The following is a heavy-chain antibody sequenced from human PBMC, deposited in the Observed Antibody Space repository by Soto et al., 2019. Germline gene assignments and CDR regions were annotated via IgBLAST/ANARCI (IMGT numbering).Heavy chain of an antibody. J-gene: IGHJ4*02. CDR3: TRAPRGIIVAPDY. D-gene: IGHD6-19*01. CDR1: GYTIYIPG. V-gene: IGHV1-8*02. Sequence: GGPVEVASAAFGYTIYIPGVTWGGKDTGQGLEWMGWMHPGNNQHVYTQKFRGRVTVSTDTSISTTYMELSSLTSEDTAVYYCTRAPRGIIVAPDYWGQGTLVTVSS. CDR2: MHPGNNQH.